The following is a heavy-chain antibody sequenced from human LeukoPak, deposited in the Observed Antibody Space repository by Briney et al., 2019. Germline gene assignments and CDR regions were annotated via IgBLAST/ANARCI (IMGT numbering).Heavy chain of an antibody. CDR3: ARAVRDYVWGSYRSLDY. Sequence: PSETLSLTCAVYGGSFSGYYWSWIRQPPGKGLEWIGEINHSGSTNYNPSLKSRVTISLDTSKNQFSLKLSSVTAADTAVYYCARAVRDYVWGSYRSLDYWGQGTLVTVSS. J-gene: IGHJ4*02. V-gene: IGHV4-34*01. D-gene: IGHD3-16*02. CDR1: GGSFSGYY. CDR2: INHSGST.